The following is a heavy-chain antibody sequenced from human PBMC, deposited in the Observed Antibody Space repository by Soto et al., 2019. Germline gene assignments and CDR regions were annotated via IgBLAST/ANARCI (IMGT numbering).Heavy chain of an antibody. CDR1: GFTFSSYS. CDR3: ARDSSRWDDAFDI. CDR2: ISSSSSTI. J-gene: IGHJ3*02. D-gene: IGHD6-19*01. Sequence: GGSLRLSCAASGFTFSSYSMNWVRQAPGKGLEWVSYISSSSSTIYYADSVKGRFTISRDNAKNSLYLQMNSLRAEDTAVYYCARDSSRWDDAFDIRGQGTMVTVSS. V-gene: IGHV3-48*01.